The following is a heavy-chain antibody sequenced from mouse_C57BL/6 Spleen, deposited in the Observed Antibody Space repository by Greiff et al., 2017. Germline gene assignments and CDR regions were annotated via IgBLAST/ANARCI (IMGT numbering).Heavy chain of an antibody. Sequence: QVQLQQSGAELVRPGASVTLSCKASGYTFTDYEMHWVKQTPVHGLEWIGAIDPETGGTAYNQKFKGKAILTADKSSSTAYLELRSLTSEDSAVYYCTRRDYYGFAYWGQGTLVTVSA. D-gene: IGHD1-1*01. CDR3: TRRDYYGFAY. V-gene: IGHV1-15*01. CDR1: GYTFTDYE. J-gene: IGHJ3*01. CDR2: IDPETGGT.